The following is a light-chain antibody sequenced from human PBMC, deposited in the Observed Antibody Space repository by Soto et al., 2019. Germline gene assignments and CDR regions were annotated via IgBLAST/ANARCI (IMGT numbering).Light chain of an antibody. CDR1: QSVRSSY. J-gene: IGKJ1*01. CDR3: QQYGSSFWT. Sequence: EIVLTQSPGTLSLSPGERATLSCRASQSVRSSYLAWYQQKPGQAPRLLIYGASSRATGIPDRFSGSGSGTDFTLTISRLEPEDCAVYYCQQYGSSFWTFGQGTKVEIK. CDR2: GAS. V-gene: IGKV3-20*01.